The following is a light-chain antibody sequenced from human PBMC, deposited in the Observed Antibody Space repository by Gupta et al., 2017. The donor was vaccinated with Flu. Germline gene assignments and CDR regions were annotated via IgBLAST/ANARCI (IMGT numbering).Light chain of an antibody. J-gene: IGLJ1*01. Sequence: SAPTQPRSVSGSPGQSVTISCTGSSNDVGGSNRVSWYQQRPGKAPKLILYDVTERPSGVPDRFSGSKSGNTASLTISGLQADDEADYYCSSHAGRVTWVFGTGTRVTVL. V-gene: IGLV2-11*01. CDR3: SSHAGRVTWV. CDR2: DVT. CDR1: SNDVGGSNR.